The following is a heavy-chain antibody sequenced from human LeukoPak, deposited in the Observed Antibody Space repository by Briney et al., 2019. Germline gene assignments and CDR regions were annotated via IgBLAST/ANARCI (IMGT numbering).Heavy chain of an antibody. J-gene: IGHJ3*02. CDR3: ARLTRTTMIVFLTPDFFDI. CDR2: ISYSGNT. D-gene: IGHD3-22*01. V-gene: IGHV4-59*01. CDR1: GDSISDYY. Sequence: SETLSLTCTVTGDSISDYYWSWIRQPAGKGLEWIGHISYSGNTNYNPSLKSRVTISVDTSKNQMSLKLTSVTAADTAVYYCARLTRTTMIVFLTPDFFDIWGQGTVVTVSS.